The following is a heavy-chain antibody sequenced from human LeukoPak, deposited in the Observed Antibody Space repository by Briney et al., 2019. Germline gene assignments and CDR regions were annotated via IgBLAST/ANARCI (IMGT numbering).Heavy chain of an antibody. CDR1: GLTFSSYA. J-gene: IGHJ4*02. CDR2: ISASGST. Sequence: GGSLRLSCAASGLTFSSYAMSWVRQAPGKGLEWVPTISASGSTYYADSVRGRFTISRDNSKNTLYLQMNSLRAEDTAVYYCARDLRALSGWLNDYWGQGTLVTVSP. D-gene: IGHD6-19*01. CDR3: ARDLRALSGWLNDY. V-gene: IGHV3-23*01.